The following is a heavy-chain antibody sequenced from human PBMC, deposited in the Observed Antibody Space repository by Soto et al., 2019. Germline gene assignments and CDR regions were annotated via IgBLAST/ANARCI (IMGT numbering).Heavy chain of an antibody. J-gene: IGHJ6*02. V-gene: IGHV5-51*01. Sequence: GEALKISCKGSGYSFSTYWIDWVRQMPGKGLEWMGIIYPGDSDTRYNPSFQGQVTISVDKSISTAYLQWSSLKASDSAIYYCARHGGSMDVWAQGTTVTVSS. CDR2: IYPGDSDT. CDR1: GYSFSTYW. D-gene: IGHD3-10*01. CDR3: ARHGGSMDV.